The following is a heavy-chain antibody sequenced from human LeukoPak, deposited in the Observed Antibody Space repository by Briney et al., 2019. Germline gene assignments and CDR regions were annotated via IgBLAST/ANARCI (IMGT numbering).Heavy chain of an antibody. Sequence: PGGSLRLSCAASGFTFSSYSTNWVRQAPGKGLEWVSYISSSSNTINYADSVKGRFTISRDNAKNSLYLQMNSLRDEDTAVYYCARVLTGDRHWYFDLWGRGTLVTVPS. J-gene: IGHJ2*01. CDR3: ARVLTGDRHWYFDL. V-gene: IGHV3-48*02. CDR2: ISSSSNTI. CDR1: GFTFSSYS. D-gene: IGHD7-27*01.